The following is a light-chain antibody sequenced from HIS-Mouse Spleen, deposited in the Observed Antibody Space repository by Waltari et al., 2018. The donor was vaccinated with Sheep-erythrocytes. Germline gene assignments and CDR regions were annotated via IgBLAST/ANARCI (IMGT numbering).Light chain of an antibody. Sequence: EIVLTQSPATLSLSPGERATLSCRASQSVSSYLAWYQQNPGQAPSLLIYDASNMATGIPARFSGSGSGTDFTLTISSLEPEDFAVYYCQQRSNWPPTFGQGTKVEIK. CDR3: QQRSNWPPT. J-gene: IGKJ1*01. CDR1: QSVSSY. CDR2: DAS. V-gene: IGKV3-11*01.